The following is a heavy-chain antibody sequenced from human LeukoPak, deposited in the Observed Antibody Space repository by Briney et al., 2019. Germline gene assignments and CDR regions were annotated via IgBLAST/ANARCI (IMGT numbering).Heavy chain of an antibody. CDR3: ARTVARIGY. V-gene: IGHV3-48*03. CDR1: GFTFSSYE. D-gene: IGHD4-23*01. J-gene: IGHJ4*02. Sequence: GGSLRLSCAASGFTFSSYEMNWVRQAPGKGLEWVSHISSSGSTIYYTDSVKGRVTISRDNSKNLLYLQMNSLRAEDTAIYYCARTVARIGYWGQGTLVTVSS. CDR2: ISSSGSTI.